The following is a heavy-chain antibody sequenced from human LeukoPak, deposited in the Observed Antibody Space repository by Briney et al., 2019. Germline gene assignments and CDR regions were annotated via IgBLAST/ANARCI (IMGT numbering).Heavy chain of an antibody. CDR2: ISAYNGNT. D-gene: IGHD6-13*01. V-gene: IGHV1-18*01. CDR1: GYTFTSYG. CDR3: ARDETRVRIAAAATDAFDI. Sequence: GASVKVSCKASGYTFTSYGISWVRQAPGQGLEWMGWISAYNGNTNYAQKLQGRVTMTTDTSTSTAYMELRSLRSDDTAVYYCARDETRVRIAAAATDAFDIWGQGTMVTVSS. J-gene: IGHJ3*02.